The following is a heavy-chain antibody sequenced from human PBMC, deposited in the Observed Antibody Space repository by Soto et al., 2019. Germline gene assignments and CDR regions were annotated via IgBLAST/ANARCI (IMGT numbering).Heavy chain of an antibody. CDR2: ITGSSSYM. J-gene: IGHJ5*02. Sequence: GGSLRLSCAASGFSFSRYNMHWVRQAPGKGLEWVSSITGSSSYMYYADSVKGRFTISRDNANNSLHLQMNSLRAEDTAVYYCARDFIYDILTEGFDPWGQGTLVTVSS. CDR3: ARDFIYDILTEGFDP. V-gene: IGHV3-21*01. CDR1: GFSFSRYN. D-gene: IGHD3-9*01.